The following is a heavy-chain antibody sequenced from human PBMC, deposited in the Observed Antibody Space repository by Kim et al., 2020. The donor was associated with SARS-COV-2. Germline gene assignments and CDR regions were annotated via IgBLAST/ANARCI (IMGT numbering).Heavy chain of an antibody. V-gene: IGHV3-33*08. D-gene: IGHD3-22*01. CDR3: ARGSGVNTGVYYDSSGYLDY. CDR1: GFTFSSYG. CDR2: IWYDGSNK. Sequence: GGSLRLSCAASGFTFSSYGMHWVRQAPGKGLEWVAVIWYDGSNKYYADSVKGRFTISRDNSKNTLYLQMNSLRAEDTAVYYCARGSGVNTGVYYDSSGYLDYWGQGTLVTVSS. J-gene: IGHJ4*02.